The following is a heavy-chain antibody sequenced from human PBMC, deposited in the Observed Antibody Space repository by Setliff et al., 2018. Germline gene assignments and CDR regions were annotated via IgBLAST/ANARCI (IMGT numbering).Heavy chain of an antibody. D-gene: IGHD6-19*01. CDR1: GYSFTSYD. V-gene: IGHV1-8*01. CDR2: ASPIDDGKP. Sequence: RASVKVSCKASGYSFTSYDINWVRLAAGQGLEWMGWASPIDDGKPGYAQKFQGRVTITWVTSISTAYMELSSLRSEDTAVYYCVRVTSGRLDFDYWGQGTPVTVSS. CDR3: VRVTSGRLDFDY. J-gene: IGHJ4*02.